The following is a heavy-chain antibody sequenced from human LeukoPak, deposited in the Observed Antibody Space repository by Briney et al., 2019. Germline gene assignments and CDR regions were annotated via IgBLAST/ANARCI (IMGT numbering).Heavy chain of an antibody. V-gene: IGHV3-21*01. Sequence: GGSLRLSCAASGFRFGGSTISWVREAPGKGLQWVSSICDSGNTYYAESLKGRITVSRDNAKISLFLQMNSLRADDSAVYYCVRDATIGLDVWGQGTTVTVSS. CDR2: ICDSGNT. CDR3: VRDATIGLDV. CDR1: GFRFGGST. J-gene: IGHJ6*02. D-gene: IGHD3-9*01.